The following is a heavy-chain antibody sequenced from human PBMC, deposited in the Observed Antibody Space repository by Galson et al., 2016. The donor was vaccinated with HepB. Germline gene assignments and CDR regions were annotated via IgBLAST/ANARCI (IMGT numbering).Heavy chain of an antibody. CDR1: GYKFSNLW. J-gene: IGHJ6*01. CDR3: ALQGMDIKEIFYESFDGMDV. D-gene: IGHD2-2*03. CDR2: IYPGDSDT. V-gene: IGHV5-51*01. Sequence: QSGAEVKKPGESLRISCKVTGYKFSNLWIAWVRQMPGSGLEWMGIIYPGDSDTRYSPSFQGHVTISADKSSDTTYLQWTSLQVSDTAIYFCALQGMDIKEIFYESFDGMDVWGQGTTVIVSS.